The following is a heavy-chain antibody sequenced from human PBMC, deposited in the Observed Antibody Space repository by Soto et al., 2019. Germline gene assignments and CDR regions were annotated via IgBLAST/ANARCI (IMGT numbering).Heavy chain of an antibody. Sequence: QVQLVESGGGVVQPGRSLRLSCGASGFTFNNYGMQWVRQAPGKGLEWVALISYDGSNKYYADSVKGRFTISRDNSKKXAYLQMTSLRTEDTAVXYSLRGQPSGDYXGEGTLV. J-gene: IGHJ4*02. CDR1: GFTFNNYG. V-gene: IGHV3-30*03. CDR2: ISYDGSNK. D-gene: IGHD2-2*01. CDR3: LRGQPSGDY.